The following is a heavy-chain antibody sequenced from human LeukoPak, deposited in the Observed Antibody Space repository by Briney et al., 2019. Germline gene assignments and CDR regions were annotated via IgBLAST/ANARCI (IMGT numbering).Heavy chain of an antibody. CDR1: GGSISGWY. V-gene: IGHV4-59*01. J-gene: IGHJ6*02. D-gene: IGHD2-8*01. Sequence: SEALSLTCTVSGGSISGWYWSWIRQPPGKGLEWIGYIYGSGYTNYNPSLKSRVTMSIDTSKNHFSLKLTSVTAADTATYYCARAYEGSNGYYYGMDVWGQGTTVTVSS. CDR2: IYGSGYT. CDR3: ARAYEGSNGYYYGMDV.